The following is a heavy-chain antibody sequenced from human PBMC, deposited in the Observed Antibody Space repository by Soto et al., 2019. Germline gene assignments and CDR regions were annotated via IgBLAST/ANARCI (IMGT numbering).Heavy chain of an antibody. D-gene: IGHD3-22*01. J-gene: IGHJ4*01. CDR1: GFTFSSYA. V-gene: IGHV3-23*01. Sequence: PGGSLRLSCAASGFTFSSYAMSWVRQAPGKGLEWVSAISGSGGSTYYADSVKGRFTISRDNSKNTLYLQMNSLRAEDTAVYYCARKRGYYDSSAPGRFDYWGHGTLVTVSS. CDR3: ARKRGYYDSSAPGRFDY. CDR2: ISGSGGST.